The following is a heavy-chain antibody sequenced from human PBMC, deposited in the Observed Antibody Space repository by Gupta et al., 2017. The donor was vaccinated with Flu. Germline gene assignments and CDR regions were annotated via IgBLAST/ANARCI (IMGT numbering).Heavy chain of an antibody. D-gene: IGHD2-15*01. CDR3: AKLLGFDY. J-gene: IGHJ4*02. CDR2: ISGSGGST. CDR1: GFTFSSYA. Sequence: EVQLLESGGGLVQPGGSLRLSCAASGFTFSSYAMSWVPPAPGKGLEWVSGISGSGGSTYYADSVKGRFTISRDNSRNTLYLQMNSLRAEDTAVYYCAKLLGFDYWGQGTLVTVSS. V-gene: IGHV3-23*01.